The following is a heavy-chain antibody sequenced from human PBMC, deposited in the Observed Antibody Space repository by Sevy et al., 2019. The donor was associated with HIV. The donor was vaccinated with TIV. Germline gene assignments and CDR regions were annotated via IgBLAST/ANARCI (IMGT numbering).Heavy chain of an antibody. V-gene: IGHV4-61*01. Sequence: SETLSLTCTVSGGSVSSGSFYWSWIRQPPGKGLEWIGYIFYSGSTNYNPSLTSRGTISVDTSKNQFSLKLRSVTAADTDVYYCAVSYYYDRSGYYSFDYWGQGTLVTVSS. CDR1: GGSVSSGSFY. J-gene: IGHJ4*02. D-gene: IGHD3-22*01. CDR2: IFYSGST. CDR3: AVSYYYDRSGYYSFDY.